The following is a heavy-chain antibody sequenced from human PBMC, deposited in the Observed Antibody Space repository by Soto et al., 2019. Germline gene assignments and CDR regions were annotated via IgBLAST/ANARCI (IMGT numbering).Heavy chain of an antibody. CDR3: ATDSSSWFDP. CDR1: GGSISSSSYY. D-gene: IGHD6-13*01. J-gene: IGHJ5*02. CDR2: IYYSGST. Sequence: PSETLSLTCTVSGGSISSSSYYWGWIRQPPGKGLEWIGSIYYSGSTYYNPSLKSRVTISVDTSKNQFSLKLSSVTAADTAVYYCATDSSSWFDPWGRGTLVTVSS. V-gene: IGHV4-39*02.